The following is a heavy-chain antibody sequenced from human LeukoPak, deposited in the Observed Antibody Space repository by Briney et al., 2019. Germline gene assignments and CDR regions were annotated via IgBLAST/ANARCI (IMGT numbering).Heavy chain of an antibody. CDR1: GFTFSSYA. Sequence: GGSLRLSCAAFGFTFSSYAMSWVRQAPGKGLEWVSAISGSGGSTYYADSVKGRFTISRDNSKNTLYLQMNSLRVEDTAIYYCASRDPCSGGTCYALGYWGQGTLVTVSS. D-gene: IGHD2-15*01. V-gene: IGHV3-23*01. CDR3: ASRDPCSGGTCYALGY. J-gene: IGHJ4*02. CDR2: ISGSGGST.